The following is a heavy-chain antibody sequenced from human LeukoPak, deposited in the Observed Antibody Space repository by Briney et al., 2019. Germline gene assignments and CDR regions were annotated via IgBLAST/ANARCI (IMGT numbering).Heavy chain of an antibody. D-gene: IGHD6-19*01. CDR2: VTSRAGV. Sequence: GGSLRLSCAASGFILSSHGMSWVRQAPGKGLEWVSPVTSRAGVEYIDSVKGRFIASRDNSRNTVFLQMNSLRAEDTAVYYCATTRPYGTTWAGAFEDWGQGTPVTVSS. J-gene: IGHJ4*02. V-gene: IGHV3-23*01. CDR3: ATTRPYGTTWAGAFED. CDR1: GFILSSHG.